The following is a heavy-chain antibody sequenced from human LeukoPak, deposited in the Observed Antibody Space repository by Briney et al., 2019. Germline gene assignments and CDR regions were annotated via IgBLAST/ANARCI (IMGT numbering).Heavy chain of an antibody. CDR2: IYYSGST. Sequence: SETLSLTCTVSGGSISSYYWSWIRQPPGKGLEWIGYIYYSGSTNYNPSLKSRVTISVATSKNQFSLKLSSVTAADTAVHYCAREGSRYGGGLFDYWGQGTLVTVSS. V-gene: IGHV4-59*01. D-gene: IGHD6-13*01. CDR3: AREGSRYGGGLFDY. J-gene: IGHJ4*02. CDR1: GGSISSYY.